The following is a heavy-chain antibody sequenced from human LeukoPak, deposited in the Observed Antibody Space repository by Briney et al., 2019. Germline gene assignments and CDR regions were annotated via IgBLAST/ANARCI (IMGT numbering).Heavy chain of an antibody. D-gene: IGHD3-3*01. J-gene: IGHJ4*02. CDR2: ISSSSSTI. CDR3: AREDGVTYYDFWSGPVGY. CDR1: GFTFNNYA. V-gene: IGHV3-48*01. Sequence: QSGGSLRLSCAPSGFTFNNYAMNWVRQAPGKGLEWVSYISSSSSTIYYADSVKGRFTISRDNAKNSLYLQMNSLRAEDTAVYYCAREDGVTYYDFWSGPVGYWGQGTLVTVSS.